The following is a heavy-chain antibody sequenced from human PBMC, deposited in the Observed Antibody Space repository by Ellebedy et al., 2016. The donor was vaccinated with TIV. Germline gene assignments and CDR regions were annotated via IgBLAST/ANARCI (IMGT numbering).Heavy chain of an antibody. D-gene: IGHD6-6*01. Sequence: MPSETLSLTCTVSGDSLSSSRYYWTWSRQHPGKGLEWIGYIHDSGTTYYNPSLKSRVTISVDRSKNHFSLKLSSVTAADTAVYSCARGIAGRLSRVYFDDWGQGTLVTVSS. V-gene: IGHV4-31*03. CDR3: ARGIAGRLSRVYFDD. J-gene: IGHJ4*02. CDR2: IHDSGTT. CDR1: GDSLSSSRYY.